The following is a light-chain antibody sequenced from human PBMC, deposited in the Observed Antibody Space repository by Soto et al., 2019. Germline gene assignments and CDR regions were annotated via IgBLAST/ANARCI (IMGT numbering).Light chain of an antibody. CDR3: SSYISSSTFVV. V-gene: IGLV2-14*01. Sequence: QSALTQPASVSGSPGQSITISCTGTSRDVGGYNYVSWHQQHPGKAPKVIITEVSNRPSGVSHRFSGSKSGNTASLTISGLQAEDEADYYCSSYISSSTFVVFGGGTKVTVL. CDR2: EVS. J-gene: IGLJ2*01. CDR1: SRDVGGYNY.